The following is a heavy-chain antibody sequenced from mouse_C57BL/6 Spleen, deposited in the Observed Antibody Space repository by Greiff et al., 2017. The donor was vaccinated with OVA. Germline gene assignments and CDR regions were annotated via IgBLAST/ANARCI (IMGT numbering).Heavy chain of an antibody. D-gene: IGHD3-3*01. CDR1: GYTFTSYW. V-gene: IGHV1-69*01. Sequence: VQLQQPGAELVMPGASVKLSCKASGYTFTSYWMHWVKQRPGQGLEWIGEIDPSDSYTNYNQKFKGKSTLTVDKSSSTAYLQLSSLTSEDAAVYYCAREDRTARGDFDYWGQGTTLTVAS. CDR3: AREDRTARGDFDY. CDR2: IDPSDSYT. J-gene: IGHJ2*01.